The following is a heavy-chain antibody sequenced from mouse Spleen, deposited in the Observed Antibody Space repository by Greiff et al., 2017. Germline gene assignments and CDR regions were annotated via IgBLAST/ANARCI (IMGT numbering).Heavy chain of an antibody. CDR2: ISYDGSN. Sequence: EVQLQQSGPGLVKPSQSLSLTCSVTGYSITSGYYWNWIRQFPGNKLEWMGYISYDGSNNYNPSLKNRISITRDTSKNQFFLKLNSVTTEDTATYYCARAPHFTTAYFDYWGQGTTLTVSS. CDR3: ARAPHFTTAYFDY. CDR1: GYSITSGYY. J-gene: IGHJ2*01. V-gene: IGHV3-6*02. D-gene: IGHD1-2*01.